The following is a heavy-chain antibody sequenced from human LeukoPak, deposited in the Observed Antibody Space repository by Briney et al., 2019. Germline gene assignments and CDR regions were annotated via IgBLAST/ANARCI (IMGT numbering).Heavy chain of an antibody. J-gene: IGHJ3*02. V-gene: IGHV3-30*18. CDR1: GFTFTNYN. Sequence: GGSLRLSCAASGFTFTNYNMHWVRQTPGKGLQWVEAILYDGSKKYYADSVKGRFSVYRDNSNYTLYLQMNSLKTEDTAVYSCANFDGDSQAFHIWGQGTMVTVSS. CDR3: ANFDGDSQAFHI. CDR2: ILYDGSKK. D-gene: IGHD3-9*01.